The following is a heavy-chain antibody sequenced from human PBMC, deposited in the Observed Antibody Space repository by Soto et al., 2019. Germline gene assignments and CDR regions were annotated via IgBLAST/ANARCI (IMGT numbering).Heavy chain of an antibody. Sequence: SVKVSCKASGGTFTNYAVSWVRQAPGQGPEWMGDIIPIFGTTNYAQKFQGRVTIAADESTSTLYLQMNTLRAEDTAIYYCASVPIWCGSSSCYTEGFDSWGQGTLVTVSS. CDR3: ASVPIWCGSSSCYTEGFDS. V-gene: IGHV1-69*13. CDR2: IIPIFGTT. D-gene: IGHD2-2*01. CDR1: GGTFTNYA. J-gene: IGHJ4*02.